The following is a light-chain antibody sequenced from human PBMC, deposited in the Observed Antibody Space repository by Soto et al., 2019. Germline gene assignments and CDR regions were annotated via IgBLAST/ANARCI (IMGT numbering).Light chain of an antibody. Sequence: QSALTQPASLSGSPGQSITISCTGTSSDIGAYDYVSWFQQHPGKAPKLMISEVNNRPSGVSNRFSGSKSGNTAYLTISGLQVEDEAEYFFFSFTTTSTHVFGTRTKVTVL. CDR3: FSFTTTSTHV. CDR2: EVN. J-gene: IGLJ1*01. CDR1: SSDIGAYDY. V-gene: IGLV2-14*01.